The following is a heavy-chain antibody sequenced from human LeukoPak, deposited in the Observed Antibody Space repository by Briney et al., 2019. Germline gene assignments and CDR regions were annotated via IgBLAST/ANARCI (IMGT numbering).Heavy chain of an antibody. V-gene: IGHV3-48*03. CDR1: GFTFSSYE. D-gene: IGHD3-22*01. CDR3: ARDTGSGYYGPFDY. Sequence: RGSLCLPRAASGFTFSSYEMSWVRQAPGKGLEWVSYISSSGNTTSYADSVKGRFTISRDNAKNSLNLQMNSLRAEDTAVYYCARDTGSGYYGPFDYWGQGTLVTVSS. CDR2: ISSSGNTT. J-gene: IGHJ4*02.